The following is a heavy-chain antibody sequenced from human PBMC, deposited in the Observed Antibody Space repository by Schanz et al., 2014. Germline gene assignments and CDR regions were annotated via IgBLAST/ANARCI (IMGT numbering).Heavy chain of an antibody. J-gene: IGHJ4*02. CDR1: GFTFSDYY. CDR2: ISHSGGSK. Sequence: QVQLVESGGGLVKPGGSLRLSCAASGFTFSDYYMSWIRQAPGKGLEWVSSISHSGGSKYYADSVEGRFTISRDNSRNTLYLQMNSLRTEDTAVYYCASPSGYSDYGTYFDFWGQGTLDTVSS. CDR3: ASPSGYSDYGTYFDF. D-gene: IGHD5-12*01. V-gene: IGHV3-11*04.